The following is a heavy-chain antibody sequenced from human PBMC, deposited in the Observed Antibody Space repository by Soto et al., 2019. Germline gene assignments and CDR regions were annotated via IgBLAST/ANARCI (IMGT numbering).Heavy chain of an antibody. CDR1: GGSISNGDYY. J-gene: IGHJ6*02. CDR2: IYYSGST. D-gene: IGHD3-3*01. CDR3: ARAPSPYYDFWSGPYYYYGMDV. Sequence: QVQLQESGPGLVKPSQTLSLTCTVSGGSISNGDYYWSWIRQPPGKGLEWIGYIYYSGSTYYNPSLKSRVTISVDTSKNQFSLKLSSVTAADTAVYYCARAPSPYYDFWSGPYYYYGMDVWGQGTTVTVSS. V-gene: IGHV4-30-4*01.